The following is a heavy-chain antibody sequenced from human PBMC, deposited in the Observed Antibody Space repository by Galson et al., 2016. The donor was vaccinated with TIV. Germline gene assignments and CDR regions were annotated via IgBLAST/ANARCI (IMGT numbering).Heavy chain of an antibody. V-gene: IGHV3-53*01. CDR1: GFTVSSYH. CDR2: IYTGGSA. CDR3: ARKDSSVHGDLRGAFVV. Sequence: SLRLSCAVSGFTVSSYHMSWVRQAPGKGLEWMSVIYTGGSAYYPDSVKGRFTISRDDYKNTLHLKMNSLTVEDTAVYYCARKDSSVHGDLRGAFVVWDQGTMVIVSS. J-gene: IGHJ3*01. D-gene: IGHD4-17*01.